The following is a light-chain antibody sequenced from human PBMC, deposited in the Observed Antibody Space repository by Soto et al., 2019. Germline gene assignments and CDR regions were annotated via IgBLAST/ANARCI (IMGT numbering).Light chain of an antibody. CDR1: QSVSIN. CDR3: QQYNNWPPWT. J-gene: IGKJ1*01. V-gene: IGKV3-15*01. Sequence: ILMTQSRATLSVSPGERATLSCRASQSVSINLAWYQQKPGQAPRLLIYDASTRATGIPARFSGSGSGTEFTLTISGLQSEDFAVYYCQQYNNWPPWTFGQGTKVEIK. CDR2: DAS.